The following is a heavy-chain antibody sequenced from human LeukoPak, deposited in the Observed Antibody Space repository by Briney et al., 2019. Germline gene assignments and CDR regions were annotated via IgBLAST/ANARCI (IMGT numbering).Heavy chain of an antibody. CDR1: GGSISSYY. CDR3: AMGRGGSVPFDY. Sequence: SETLSLTCTVSGGSISSYYWSWIRQPPGKGLEWIGYIYYSGSTNYNPSLKSRVTISVDTSKNQFSLKLSSVTAADTAVYYCAMGRGGSVPFDYWGQGTLVTVSS. J-gene: IGHJ4*02. D-gene: IGHD2-15*01. V-gene: IGHV4-59*08. CDR2: IYYSGST.